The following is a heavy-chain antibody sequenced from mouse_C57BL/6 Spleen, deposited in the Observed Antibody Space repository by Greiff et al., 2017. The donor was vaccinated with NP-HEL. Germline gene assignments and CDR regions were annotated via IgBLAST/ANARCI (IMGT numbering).Heavy chain of an antibody. D-gene: IGHD3-2*02. Sequence: QVQLQQPGAEFVKPGASVKMSCKASGYTFTSYWITWVKQRPGQGLEWIGDIYPGSGSTKYNEKFKSKATLTVDTSSSTAYMQLSSLTSEDSAVYYCARSQAAWFAYWGQGTLVTVSA. CDR1: GYTFTSYW. J-gene: IGHJ3*01. V-gene: IGHV1-55*01. CDR2: IYPGSGST. CDR3: ARSQAAWFAY.